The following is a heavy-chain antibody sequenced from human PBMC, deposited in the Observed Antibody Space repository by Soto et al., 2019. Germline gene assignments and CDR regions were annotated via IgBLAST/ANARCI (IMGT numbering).Heavy chain of an antibody. V-gene: IGHV4-59*01. J-gene: IGHJ6*03. CDR1: GGSISSYY. Sequence: SETLSLTCTVSGGSISSYYWIWIRQPPGKGLEWIGYIYYSGSTNYNPSLKSRVTISVDTSKNQFSLKLSSVTAADTAVYYCARGVNYGDYYYYMDVWGKGTTVTVSS. CDR2: IYYSGST. CDR3: ARGVNYGDYYYYMDV. D-gene: IGHD4-17*01.